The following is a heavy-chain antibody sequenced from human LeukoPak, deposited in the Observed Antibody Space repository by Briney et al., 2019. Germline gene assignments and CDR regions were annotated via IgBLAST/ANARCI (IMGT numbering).Heavy chain of an antibody. D-gene: IGHD2-15*01. V-gene: IGHV1-18*01. Sequence: ASVKVSCKASGYTFTSYGISWVRQAPGQGLEWMGWISAYNGNTNYAQKLQGRVTMTTDTSTSTAYMELRSLRSDDTAVYYCARAGGTYCSGGSCYPDAFDIWGQGTMVTVSS. CDR1: GYTFTSYG. J-gene: IGHJ3*02. CDR3: ARAGGTYCSGGSCYPDAFDI. CDR2: ISAYNGNT.